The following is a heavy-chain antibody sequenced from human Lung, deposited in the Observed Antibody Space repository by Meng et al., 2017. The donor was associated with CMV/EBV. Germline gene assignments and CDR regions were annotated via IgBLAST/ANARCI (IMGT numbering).Heavy chain of an antibody. J-gene: IGHJ2*01. Sequence: GESLKISCAASGFTFSRSAIHWIRQAPGKGLEWVAVNSSDGDDKYYADSVKGRFTISRDNSKNRLYLQMNSLRVEDTAIYYCARDDTDAWGRGTLVTVSS. CDR2: NSSDGDDK. V-gene: IGHV3-30-3*01. CDR3: ARDDTDA. CDR1: GFTFSRSA.